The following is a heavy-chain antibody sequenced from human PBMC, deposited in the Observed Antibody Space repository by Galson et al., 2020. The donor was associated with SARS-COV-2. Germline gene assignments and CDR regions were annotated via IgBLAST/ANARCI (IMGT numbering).Heavy chain of an antibody. V-gene: IGHV4-39*07. D-gene: IGHD7-27*01. J-gene: IGHJ4*02. CDR1: GGSISSGAYY. Sequence: SETLSLTSAVSGGSISSGAYYWGWNRQPPGKGLEWIGSIYYRGSTYYSPSLQSRLTVSVDTSKTQVSLRLSSVTAADTAVYYCARTRENWGLYFDYWGRGTLVTVSS. CDR2: IYYRGST. CDR3: ARTRENWGLYFDY.